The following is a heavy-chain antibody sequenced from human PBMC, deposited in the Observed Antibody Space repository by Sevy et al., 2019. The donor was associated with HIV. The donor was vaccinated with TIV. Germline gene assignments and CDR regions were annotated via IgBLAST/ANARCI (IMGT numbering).Heavy chain of an antibody. Sequence: LSLTCAASGFTFSNYSMNWVRQAPGKGLEWVSYISSSSTTIYYADSVKGRFTISRDNAKNSLYLQMNSLSDDDTAVYYCARSGGLRYWGQGTLVTVSS. CDR1: GFTFSNYS. D-gene: IGHD3-16*02. CDR2: ISSSSTTI. V-gene: IGHV3-48*02. CDR3: ARSGGLRY. J-gene: IGHJ4*02.